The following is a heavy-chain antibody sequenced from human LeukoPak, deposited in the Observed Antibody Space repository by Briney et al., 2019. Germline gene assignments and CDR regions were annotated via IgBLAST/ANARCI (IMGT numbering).Heavy chain of an antibody. CDR2: TSYDGTTE. V-gene: IGHV3-30*17. D-gene: IGHD2-15*01. J-gene: IGHJ5*01. CDR3: ARGGGYCSLPNCRGIGNRFDS. Sequence: GGSLRLSCASSGFIFSEFAMHWFRQAPGKGPEWVAVTSYDGTTEYYADSVKGRFTISRDNSKSTLSLQMNSVRPEDTAVYYCARGGGYCSLPNCRGIGNRFDSWGQGTLVTVSS. CDR1: GFIFSEFA.